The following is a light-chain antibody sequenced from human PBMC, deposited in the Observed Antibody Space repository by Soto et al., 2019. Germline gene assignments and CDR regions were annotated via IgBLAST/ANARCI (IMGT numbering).Light chain of an antibody. CDR2: DAS. CDR3: QQRSNWPVT. CDR1: QSVSSY. J-gene: IGKJ4*01. V-gene: IGKV3-11*01. Sequence: EIVLTQSPATLSLSPGERATLSCRASQSVSSYLTWYQQKPGQAPRLLIYDASKRATGIPARSSGSGSGADFTLTISSLEPEDFAVYFCQQRSNWPVTFGRGTKVEIK.